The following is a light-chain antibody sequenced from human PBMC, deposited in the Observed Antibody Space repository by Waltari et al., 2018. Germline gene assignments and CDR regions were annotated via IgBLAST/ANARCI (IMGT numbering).Light chain of an antibody. CDR1: QSVNNY. CDR3: HHRSSWPYT. CDR2: DAS. J-gene: IGKJ2*01. Sequence: EIVFTQSPATLSLSPGERATLSCRASQSVNNYLAWYQQKPGQAPRLLIYDASNRSTATPARFSGSGSGTDFTLAISSLEPDDFAVYYCHHRSSWPYTFGQGTKLEIK. V-gene: IGKV3-11*01.